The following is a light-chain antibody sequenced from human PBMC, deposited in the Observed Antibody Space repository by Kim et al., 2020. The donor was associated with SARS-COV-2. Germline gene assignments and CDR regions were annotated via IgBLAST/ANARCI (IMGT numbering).Light chain of an antibody. CDR2: YDT. CDR1: NFGGKC. Sequence: SSELTQPPSVSVSPGQTASITCSGNNFGGKCVRWYQQKPGQAPLLVIYYDTDRPSGIPERFSGSNSWNTATLTISRSQPMDEADYYCQAWDNSLVFG. V-gene: IGLV3-1*01. J-gene: IGLJ2*01. CDR3: QAWDNSLV.